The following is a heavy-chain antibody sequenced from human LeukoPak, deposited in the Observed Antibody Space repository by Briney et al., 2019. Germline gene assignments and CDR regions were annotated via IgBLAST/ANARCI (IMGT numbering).Heavy chain of an antibody. Sequence: SETLSLTCTVSGGSIIGYYWSWIRQPAGKGLEWIGRIHGTGGTDYNPSLKSRVTTSVDTSKNQFSLKLTPVTAADTAVYYCAKDGSSWPFFDSWGQGTLVTVSS. D-gene: IGHD6-13*01. V-gene: IGHV4-4*07. CDR3: AKDGSSWPFFDS. CDR2: IHGTGGT. CDR1: GGSIIGYY. J-gene: IGHJ4*02.